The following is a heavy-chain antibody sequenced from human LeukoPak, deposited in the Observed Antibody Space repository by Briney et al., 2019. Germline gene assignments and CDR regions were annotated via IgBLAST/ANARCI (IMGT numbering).Heavy chain of an antibody. J-gene: IGHJ4*02. CDR2: IYYSGST. CDR1: GGSISSYY. Sequence: SETLSLTCTVSGGSISSYYWSWIRQPPGKGLEWIGYIYYSGSTNYNPSLKSRVTISVDTSKNQFSLKLSSVTAADTAVYYCARASGAYDFWSGYYTNGYFDYWGQGTLVTVSS. CDR3: ARASGAYDFWSGYYTNGYFDY. D-gene: IGHD3-3*01. V-gene: IGHV4-59*01.